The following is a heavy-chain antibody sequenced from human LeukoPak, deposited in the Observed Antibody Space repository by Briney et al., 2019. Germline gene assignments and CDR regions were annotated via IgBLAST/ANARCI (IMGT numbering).Heavy chain of an antibody. J-gene: IGHJ4*02. CDR3: ARAVSEAYYFDY. V-gene: IGHV3-11*01. Sequence: GGSLGLSCAASGFTFSDYYMSWIRQAPGKGLEWVSYISSSGSTIYYADSVKGRFTISRDNAKNSLYLQMNSLRAEDTAVYYCARAVSEAYYFDYWGQGTLVTVSS. CDR2: ISSSGSTI. CDR1: GFTFSDYY. D-gene: IGHD3-10*01.